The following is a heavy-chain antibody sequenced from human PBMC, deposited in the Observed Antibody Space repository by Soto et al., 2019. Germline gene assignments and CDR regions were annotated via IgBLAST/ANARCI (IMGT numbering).Heavy chain of an antibody. J-gene: IGHJ5*02. D-gene: IGHD3-3*01. Sequence: PGGSLRLSCAASGFTVSSNYMSWVRQAPGKGLEWVSVIYSGGSTYYADSVKGRFTISRDNSKNTLYLQMNSLRAEDTAVYYCARVQYYDFWSGSPSWFDPWGQGTLVTVSS. CDR2: IYSGGST. CDR3: ARVQYYDFWSGSPSWFDP. V-gene: IGHV3-53*01. CDR1: GFTVSSNY.